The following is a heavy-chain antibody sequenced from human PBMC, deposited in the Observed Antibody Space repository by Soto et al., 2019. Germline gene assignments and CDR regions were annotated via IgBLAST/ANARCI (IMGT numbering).Heavy chain of an antibody. V-gene: IGHV1-46*01. D-gene: IGHD6-6*01. J-gene: IGHJ6*03. CDR3: ARQGSSSGYYYYYMDV. CDR2: INPSGGST. CDR1: GYTFTSYS. Sequence: ASVKVSCKASGYTFTSYSMHWVRQAPGQGLEWMGIINPSGGSTTYAQKFQGRLTMTRDTSTSTVDMELSSLRSEDTAVYYCARQGSSSGYYYYYMDVWGRGTTVTVSS.